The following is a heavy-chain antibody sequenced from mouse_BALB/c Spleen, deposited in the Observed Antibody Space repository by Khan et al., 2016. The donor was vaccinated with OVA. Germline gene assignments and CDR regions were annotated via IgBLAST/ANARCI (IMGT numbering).Heavy chain of an antibody. V-gene: IGHV5-4*02. Sequence: EVELVESGGGLVKPGGSLKLSCAASGFTFSDYYMYWVRQTPEKRLEWVATISDGGIYTYYPDSVKGRFTISRDDAKNNLYLQMSSLKSEDTAMFYWVRGFYGDPFAYWGQGTLVTVSA. D-gene: IGHD2-13*01. J-gene: IGHJ3*01. CDR1: GFTFSDYY. CDR2: ISDGGIYT. CDR3: VRGFYGDPFAY.